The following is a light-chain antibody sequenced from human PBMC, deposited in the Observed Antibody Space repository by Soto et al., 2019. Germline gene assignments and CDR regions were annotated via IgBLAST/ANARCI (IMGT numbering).Light chain of an antibody. Sequence: EIVMTQPPATLSVSPGERATLSCRASQSVSSNLAWYQQKPGQAPRLLIYGASTRATGIPARFSGSGSGTEFTLTISSLQSEDFAVYYCQQYNNWPPPLTFGGGTKVEI. V-gene: IGKV3-15*01. CDR1: QSVSSN. J-gene: IGKJ4*01. CDR2: GAS. CDR3: QQYNNWPPPLT.